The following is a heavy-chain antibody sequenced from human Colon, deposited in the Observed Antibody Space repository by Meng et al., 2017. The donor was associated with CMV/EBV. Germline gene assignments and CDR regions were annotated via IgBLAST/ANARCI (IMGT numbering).Heavy chain of an antibody. J-gene: IGHJ4*02. CDR2: INTDGSTT. V-gene: IGHV3-74*02. CDR3: ASRDY. Sequence: VQLVESGGGLVQPGGSLRLSCAASGFTFSSKRMHWVRQGPGKGLVWVSRINTDGSTTYYADSVKGRFTISRDNAKNTLYLQMNSLRAEDTAVYYCASRDYWGQGTLVTVSS. CDR1: GFTFSSKR.